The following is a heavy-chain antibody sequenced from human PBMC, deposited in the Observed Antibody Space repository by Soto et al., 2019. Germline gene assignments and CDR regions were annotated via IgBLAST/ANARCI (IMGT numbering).Heavy chain of an antibody. J-gene: IGHJ4*02. CDR3: ARVLRGGINWNPHYYFDY. CDR2: IYHSGST. Sequence: QVQLQESGPGLVKPSGTLSLTCAVSGGSISSSNWWSWVRQPPGKGLEWIGEIYHSGSTNYNPSLKSRVTISVDTSKNQFSLKLSSVTAADTAVYYCARVLRGGINWNPHYYFDYWGQGTLVTVSS. CDR1: GGSISSSNW. V-gene: IGHV4-4*02. D-gene: IGHD1-20*01.